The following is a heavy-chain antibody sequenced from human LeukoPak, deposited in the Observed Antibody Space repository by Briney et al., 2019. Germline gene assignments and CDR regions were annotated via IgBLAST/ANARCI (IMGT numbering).Heavy chain of an antibody. CDR3: ARGGSGYPFDY. J-gene: IGHJ4*02. Sequence: PETLSLTCTVSGASFSSVSYNWSWFRHPPGKGLEWIGYMFYTGTTNYNPSLKSRVTISADTSKNQFSLRLSSVTAADTAVYYCARGGSGYPFDYWGQGILVTVSS. CDR2: MFYTGTT. CDR1: GASFSSVSYN. D-gene: IGHD3-3*01. V-gene: IGHV4-61*01.